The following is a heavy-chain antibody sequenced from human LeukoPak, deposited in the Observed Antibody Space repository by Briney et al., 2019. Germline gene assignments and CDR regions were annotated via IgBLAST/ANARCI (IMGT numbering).Heavy chain of an antibody. V-gene: IGHV4-30-2*01. Sequence: SETLSLTCTVSGGSISSGGYYWSWIRQPPGKGLEWIGYIYHSGSTYYNPSLKSRVTISVDRSKNQFSLKLSSVTAADTAVYYCARVIVVVPAAPILDYWGQGTLVTVSS. D-gene: IGHD2-2*01. CDR2: IYHSGST. CDR3: ARVIVVVPAAPILDY. CDR1: GGSISSGGYY. J-gene: IGHJ4*02.